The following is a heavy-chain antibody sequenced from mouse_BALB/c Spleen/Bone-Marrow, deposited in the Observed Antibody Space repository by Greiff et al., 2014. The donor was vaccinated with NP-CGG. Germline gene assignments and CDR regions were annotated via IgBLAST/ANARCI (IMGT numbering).Heavy chain of an antibody. D-gene: IGHD1-2*01. J-gene: IGHJ4*01. Sequence: VQLKESGAELVRSGASVKLSCTASGFNIKDYYMHWVKQRPEQGLEWIGWIDPENGDTEYAPKFQGKATMTADTSSNTAYLQLSSLTSGDTAVYYCNAWNYYGGMGYWGQGTSVTVSS. CDR3: NAWNYYGGMGY. CDR2: IDPENGDT. V-gene: IGHV14-4*02. CDR1: GFNIKDYY.